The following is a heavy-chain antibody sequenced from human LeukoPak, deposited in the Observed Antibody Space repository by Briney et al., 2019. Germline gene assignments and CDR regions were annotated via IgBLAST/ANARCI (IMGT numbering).Heavy chain of an antibody. CDR2: IYHSGST. CDR3: ARHKEGATWRWVNWFDP. Sequence: SLTLSLTCAVSGGSISSGGYSWSWIRQPPGKGLEWIGYIYHSGSTYYNPSLKSRVTISVDTSKNQFSLKLSSVTAADTAVYYCARHKEGATWRWVNWFDPWGQGTLVTVSS. CDR1: GGSISSGGYS. J-gene: IGHJ5*02. D-gene: IGHD1-26*01. V-gene: IGHV4-30-2*03.